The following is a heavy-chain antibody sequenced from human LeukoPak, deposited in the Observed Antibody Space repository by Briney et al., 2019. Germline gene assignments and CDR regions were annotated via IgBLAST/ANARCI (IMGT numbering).Heavy chain of an antibody. J-gene: IGHJ4*02. CDR2: INQGGSDK. Sequence: AGGSLRLSCAASGFTFSGHWMSWVRQAPGKGLEWVANINQGGSDKYYVDSVKGRFTISRDNANNLLYLQMNSLSGEDTAWYYCTRDRSRAEDVWGQGTLATVSS. CDR3: TRDRSRAEDV. D-gene: IGHD6-6*01. CDR1: GFTFSGHW. V-gene: IGHV3-7*01.